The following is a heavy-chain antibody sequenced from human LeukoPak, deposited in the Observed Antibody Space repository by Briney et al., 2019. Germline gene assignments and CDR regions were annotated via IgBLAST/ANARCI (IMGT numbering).Heavy chain of an antibody. J-gene: IGHJ4*02. CDR1: GFTFSSYS. D-gene: IGHD3-10*01. CDR3: AKDGLVRGVIAYYFDY. V-gene: IGHV3-23*01. CDR2: ISGSGGST. Sequence: PGGSLRLSCAASGFTFSSYSMNWVRQAPGKGLEWVSVISGSGGSTYYADSVKGRFTISRDNSKNTLYLQMHSLRAEDTAVYYCAKDGLVRGVIAYYFDYWGQGTLVTVSS.